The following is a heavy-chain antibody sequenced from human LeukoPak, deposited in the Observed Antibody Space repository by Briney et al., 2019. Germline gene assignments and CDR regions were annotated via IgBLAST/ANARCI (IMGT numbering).Heavy chain of an antibody. D-gene: IGHD2-15*01. J-gene: IGHJ4*02. CDR3: ARDERMGLRPFDY. Sequence: ASVKVSCKASGGTFSSYAISWVRQAPGQGLEWMGRIIPILGIAYYAQTFQGRVTITADKSTSTAYMELSSLRSEDTAVYYCARDERMGLRPFDYWGQGTLVTVSS. V-gene: IGHV1-69*04. CDR2: IIPILGIA. CDR1: GGTFSSYA.